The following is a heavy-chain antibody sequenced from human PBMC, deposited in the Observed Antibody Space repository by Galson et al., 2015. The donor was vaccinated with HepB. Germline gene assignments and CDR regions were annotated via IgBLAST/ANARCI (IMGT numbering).Heavy chain of an antibody. V-gene: IGHV1-69*06. Sequence: SVKVSCKASGGTFSSYAISWVRQAPGQGLEWMGGIIPIFGTANYAQKFQGRVTITADKSTSTAYMELSSLRSEDTAVYYCATDPGGSGYDFDYWGQGTLVTVSS. CDR2: IIPIFGTA. D-gene: IGHD5-12*01. CDR3: ATDPGGSGYDFDY. CDR1: GGTFSSYA. J-gene: IGHJ4*02.